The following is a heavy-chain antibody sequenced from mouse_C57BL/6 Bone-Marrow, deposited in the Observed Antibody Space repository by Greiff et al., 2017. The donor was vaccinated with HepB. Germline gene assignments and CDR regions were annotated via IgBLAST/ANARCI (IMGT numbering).Heavy chain of an antibody. CDR3: ARRGNYAWFAY. V-gene: IGHV1-81*01. CDR2: IYPRSGNT. CDR1: GYTFTSYS. D-gene: IGHD2-1*01. Sequence: VQLQQSGAELARPGASVKLSCKASGYTFTSYSISWVKQRTGQGLEWIGEIYPRSGNTYYNEKFKGKATLTADKSSSTAYMELRSLTSEDSAVYFCARRGNYAWFAYWGQGTLVTVSA. J-gene: IGHJ3*01.